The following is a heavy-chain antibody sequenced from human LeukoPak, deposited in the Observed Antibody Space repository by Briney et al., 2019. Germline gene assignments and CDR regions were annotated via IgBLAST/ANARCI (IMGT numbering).Heavy chain of an antibody. D-gene: IGHD4-11*01. CDR2: IIPIFGTA. J-gene: IGHJ4*02. Sequence: ASVKVSCKASGGTFSSYAISWVRQAPGQGLEWMGGIIPIFGTANYAQKFQGRVTITADKSTSTAYMELSSLRSEDTAVYYCARGSTTVTIFDYWGQGTLVTVSS. CDR1: GGTFSSYA. V-gene: IGHV1-69*06. CDR3: ARGSTTVTIFDY.